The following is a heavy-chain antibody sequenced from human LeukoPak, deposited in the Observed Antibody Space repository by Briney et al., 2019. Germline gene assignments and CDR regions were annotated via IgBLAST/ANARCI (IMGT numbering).Heavy chain of an antibody. D-gene: IGHD4-17*01. CDR3: ARNYGRTSRYFDY. V-gene: IGHV1-2*02. Sequence: EASVKVSCKSSGYTFTDYYVHWVRQAPGQGLEWMGWLSPGTGGTNYAQKFQGRVTMTRDTSISTAYLGLSRLASDDTALYYCARNYGRTSRYFDYWGQGTLVTVSS. CDR1: GYTFTDYY. J-gene: IGHJ4*02. CDR2: LSPGTGGT.